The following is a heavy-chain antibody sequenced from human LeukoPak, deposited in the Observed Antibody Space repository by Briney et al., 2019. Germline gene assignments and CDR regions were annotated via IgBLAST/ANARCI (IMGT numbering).Heavy chain of an antibody. D-gene: IGHD3-22*01. CDR1: GFTFSSYS. V-gene: IGHV3-66*01. Sequence: GGSLRLSCAASGFTFSSYSMNWVCQAPGKGLEWVSVIYSGGSTYYADSVKGRFTISRDNSKNTLYLQMNSLRAEDTAVYYCARGGTYYYDSSGYYYFDYWGQGTLVTVSS. CDR2: IYSGGST. CDR3: ARGGTYYYDSSGYYYFDY. J-gene: IGHJ4*02.